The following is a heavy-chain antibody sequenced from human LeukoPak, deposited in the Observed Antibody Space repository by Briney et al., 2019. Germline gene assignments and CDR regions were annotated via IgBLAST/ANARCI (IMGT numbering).Heavy chain of an antibody. V-gene: IGHV3-33*01. CDR3: AREADCSGGNCYRGAFDI. CDR2: IWYDGSND. J-gene: IGHJ3*02. CDR1: GFTFSNYA. D-gene: IGHD2-15*01. Sequence: GGSLRLSCAASGFTFSNYAMHWVRQAPGKGLEWVAVIWYDGSNDYYANSVKGRFTISRDNSKNTLYLQMNSLRAADTAVSYCAREADCSGGNCYRGAFDIWGQGTMITVSS.